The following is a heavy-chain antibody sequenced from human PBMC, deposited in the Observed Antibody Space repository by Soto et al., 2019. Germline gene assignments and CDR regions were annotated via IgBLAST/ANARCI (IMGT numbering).Heavy chain of an antibody. J-gene: IGHJ6*02. D-gene: IGHD2-21*01. CDR3: ATEDRNPPYAYYASDV. CDR1: GFTFSSYL. CDR2: IKQDGSEK. V-gene: IGHV3-7*03. Sequence: LRLSCAASGFTFSSYLMSWVRQAPGKGLEWVANIKQDGSEKYYVDSVKGRFTISRDDSKSTVFLQISGLKTDDTGVYYCATEDRNPPYAYYASDVWGQGTTVTVSS.